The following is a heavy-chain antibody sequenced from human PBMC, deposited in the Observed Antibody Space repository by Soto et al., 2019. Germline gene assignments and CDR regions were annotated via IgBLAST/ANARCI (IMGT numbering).Heavy chain of an antibody. CDR2: IYYSGST. V-gene: IGHV4-59*01. J-gene: IGHJ6*02. Sequence: SETLSLTCTVSGGSISSYYWSWVRQPPGKGLEWIGYIYYSGSTNYNPSLKSRVTISVDTSKNQFSLKLSSVTAADTAVYYCARDHDYVWGSYRLGYYGMDVWGQGTTVTVSS. CDR3: ARDHDYVWGSYRLGYYGMDV. CDR1: GGSISSYY. D-gene: IGHD3-16*02.